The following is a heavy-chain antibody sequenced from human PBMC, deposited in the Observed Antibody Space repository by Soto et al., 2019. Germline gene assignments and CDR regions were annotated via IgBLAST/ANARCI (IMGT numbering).Heavy chain of an antibody. D-gene: IGHD6-13*01. CDR3: ARATIIAAAGTGYKWFDP. CDR2: ISSSSSYT. Sequence: QVQLVESGGGLVKPGGSLRLSCAASGFTFSDYYMSWIRQAPGKGLEWVSYISSSSSYTNYADSVKGRCTISRDNAKKALYLQMNSRRAEDTAVYDCARATIIAAAGTGYKWFDPWGRGTLVTVSS. J-gene: IGHJ5*02. CDR1: GFTFSDYY. V-gene: IGHV3-11*05.